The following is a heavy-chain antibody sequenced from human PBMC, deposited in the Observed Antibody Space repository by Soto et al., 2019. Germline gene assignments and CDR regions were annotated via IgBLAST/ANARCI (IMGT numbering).Heavy chain of an antibody. CDR3: ARDLWRGATPGSYHYYGMDV. J-gene: IGHJ6*02. Sequence: ASVKVSCKASGYAFTSLYIHWVRQAPGQGLEWLGIINPRGGGTSYAQKFQDRVTMTRDASTSTVYMELSSLRSEDTAVYYCARDLWRGATPGSYHYYGMDVWGQGTTVTVSS. CDR1: GYAFTSLY. V-gene: IGHV1-46*03. D-gene: IGHD1-26*01. CDR2: INPRGGGT.